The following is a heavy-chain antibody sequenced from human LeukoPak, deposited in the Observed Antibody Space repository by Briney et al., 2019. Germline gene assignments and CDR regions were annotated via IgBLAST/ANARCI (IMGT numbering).Heavy chain of an antibody. Sequence: GGSLRLSCAASGFTFSTYALSWVRQAPGKGLEWVSATSGNGAKTYYADSVRGRFTISRDNSKNTLYLQMNSLRAEDTAVYYCAKDFGWPFDYWGQGTLVTVSS. D-gene: IGHD6-19*01. CDR3: AKDFGWPFDY. J-gene: IGHJ4*02. CDR1: GFTFSTYA. V-gene: IGHV3-23*01. CDR2: TSGNGAKT.